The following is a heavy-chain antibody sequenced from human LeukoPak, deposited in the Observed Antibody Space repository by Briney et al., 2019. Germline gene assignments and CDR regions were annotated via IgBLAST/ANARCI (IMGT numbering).Heavy chain of an antibody. CDR2: IKEDGSEK. CDR3: ARGIQIDY. CDR1: GFTFSNFW. D-gene: IGHD5-18*01. Sequence: GGSLRLSCAASGFTFSNFWMSWVRQAPGKGLEWVANIKEDGSEKYYVDSVKGRLTISRDNDKNSLYLQMNSLRVEDTAVYYCARGIQIDYWGQRTLVTVSS. J-gene: IGHJ4*02. V-gene: IGHV3-7*04.